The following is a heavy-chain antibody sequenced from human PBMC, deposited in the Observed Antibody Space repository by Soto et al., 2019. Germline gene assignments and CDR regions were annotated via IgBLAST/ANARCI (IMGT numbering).Heavy chain of an antibody. CDR3: AKAYDGAAAGTVGTLMQWLYYYYGMDV. Sequence: GGSLRLSCAASGFTFSSYAMSWVRQAPGKGLEWVSAISGSGGSTYYADSVKGRFTISRDNSKNTLYLQMNSLRAEDTAVYYCAKAYDGAAAGTVGTLMQWLYYYYGMDVWGQGTTVTVSS. D-gene: IGHD6-13*01. J-gene: IGHJ6*02. V-gene: IGHV3-23*01. CDR2: ISGSGGST. CDR1: GFTFSSYA.